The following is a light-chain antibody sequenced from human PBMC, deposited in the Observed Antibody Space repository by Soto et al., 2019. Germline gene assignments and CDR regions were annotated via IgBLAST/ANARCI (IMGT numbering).Light chain of an antibody. J-gene: IGKJ2*01. V-gene: IGKV3-20*01. Sequence: IVLTQSPGTLSLSPGERATLSCRASQTFITNHLAWFQQKPGQAPRLLIYDISRRATGIPDRFSGSASGTDFTLPVSRLEPEDFAVYFCQHYGGSPLYTFGQGTKIEIK. CDR3: QHYGGSPLYT. CDR2: DIS. CDR1: QTFITNH.